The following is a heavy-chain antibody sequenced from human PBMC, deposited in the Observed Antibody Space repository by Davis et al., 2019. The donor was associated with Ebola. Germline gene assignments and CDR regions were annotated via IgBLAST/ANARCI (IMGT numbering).Heavy chain of an antibody. Sequence: ASVKVSCKASGYTFTSDGISWVRQAPGQGLEWMGWISTYNGNTNYAQKFQGRVTMTTDTYTSTAYMELRSLRSDDTAVYFCAKDVRGTTGPSEYWGQGTLVTVSS. CDR3: AKDVRGTTGPSEY. D-gene: IGHD1-1*01. CDR1: GYTFTSDG. J-gene: IGHJ4*02. V-gene: IGHV1-18*01. CDR2: ISTYNGNT.